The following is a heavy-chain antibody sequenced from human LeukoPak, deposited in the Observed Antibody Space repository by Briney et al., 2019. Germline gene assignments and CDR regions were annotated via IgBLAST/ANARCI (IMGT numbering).Heavy chain of an antibody. CDR3: AREGRPSWYFDL. CDR2: MQNNGNDK. J-gene: IGHJ2*01. Sequence: GGSLRLSCAASGFSISTYGIHWIRQAPGKGLEWVAFMQNNGNDKYYADSVKGRFTISRDNAKNSLYLQMNSLRAEDTAVYYCAREGRPSWYFDLWGRGTLVTVSS. V-gene: IGHV3-30*02. CDR1: GFSISTYG.